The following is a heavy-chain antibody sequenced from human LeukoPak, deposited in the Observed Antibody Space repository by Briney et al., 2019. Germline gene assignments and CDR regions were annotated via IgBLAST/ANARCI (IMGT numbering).Heavy chain of an antibody. D-gene: IGHD1-26*01. CDR1: GGSISSGSYY. J-gene: IGHJ6*03. CDR3: ARDWGGSYFDYYMDV. V-gene: IGHV4-61*02. Sequence: SQTLSLTCTVSGGSISSGSYYWSWIRQPAGRGLEWIGRIYTSGSTNYNPSLKSRVNISVDTSKNLTSLKLSSVTAADTAVYYCARDWGGSYFDYYMDVWGKGTTVTVSS. CDR2: IYTSGST.